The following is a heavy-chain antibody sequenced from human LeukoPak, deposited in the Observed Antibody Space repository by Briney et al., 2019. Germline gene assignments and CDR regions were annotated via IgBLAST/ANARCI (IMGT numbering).Heavy chain of an antibody. CDR1: GYTFTGYY. Sequence: ASVKVSCKASGYTFTGYYMHWVRQAPGQGLEWMGWINPNSVGTNYAQKFQGRVTMTRDTSISTAYMELSRLRSDDTAVHYCARVDYYYYYYMDVWGRGTTVTVSS. V-gene: IGHV1-2*02. CDR3: ARVDYYYYYYMDV. CDR2: INPNSVGT. J-gene: IGHJ6*03.